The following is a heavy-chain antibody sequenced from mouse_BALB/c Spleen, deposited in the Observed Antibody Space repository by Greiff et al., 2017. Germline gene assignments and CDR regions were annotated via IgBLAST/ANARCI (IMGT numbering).Heavy chain of an antibody. J-gene: IGHJ3*01. Sequence: QVQLKQSGAELAKPGASVKMSCKASGYTFTSYWMHWVKQRPGQGLEWIGYINPSTGYTEYNQKFKDKATLTADKSSSTAYMQLSSLTSEDSAVYYCARYMDYGSSYVRFAYWGQGTLVTVSA. CDR1: GYTFTSYW. V-gene: IGHV1-7*01. CDR2: INPSTGYT. CDR3: ARYMDYGSSYVRFAY. D-gene: IGHD1-1*01.